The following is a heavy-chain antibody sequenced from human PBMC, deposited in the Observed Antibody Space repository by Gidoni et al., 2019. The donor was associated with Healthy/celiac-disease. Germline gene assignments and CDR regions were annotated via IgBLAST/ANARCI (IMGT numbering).Heavy chain of an antibody. D-gene: IGHD2-2*01. J-gene: IGHJ4*02. CDR1: GFTFSSYG. V-gene: IGHV3-33*01. CDR3: ARSSLRAVVPAACLPY. CDR2: IWYDGSNK. Sequence: QVQLVESGGGVVQPGRSRRLSCAASGFTFSSYGMHWVRQAPGKGLGLVAVIWYDGSNKYYADSVKGRFTISRDNSQNTLYLQMHSLRAEDTAVYYCARSSLRAVVPAACLPYWGQGTLVTVSS.